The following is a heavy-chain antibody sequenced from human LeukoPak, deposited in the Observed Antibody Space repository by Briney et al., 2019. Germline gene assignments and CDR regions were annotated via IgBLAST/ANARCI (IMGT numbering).Heavy chain of an antibody. CDR3: AMTHDYGDPG. CDR2: MNPNSGNT. D-gene: IGHD4-17*01. Sequence: ASVKVSCKASGYTFTSYYMHWVRQAPGQGLEWMGWMNPNSGNTGYAQKFQGRVTMTRNTSISTAYMELSSLRSEDTAVYYCAMTHDYGDPGWGQGTLVTVSS. V-gene: IGHV1-8*02. J-gene: IGHJ4*02. CDR1: GYTFTSYY.